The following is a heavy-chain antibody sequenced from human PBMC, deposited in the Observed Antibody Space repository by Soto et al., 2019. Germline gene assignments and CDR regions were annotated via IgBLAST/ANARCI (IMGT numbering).Heavy chain of an antibody. V-gene: IGHV4-31*03. CDR3: AREGVAYCGGDCYSGWFDP. D-gene: IGHD2-21*02. CDR1: GGSISSGGYY. Sequence: QVQLQESGPGLVKPSQTLSLTCTVSGGSISSGGYYWSWIRQHPGKGLEWIGYIDYRGSTYYNPSLKSRVTISVDTSKNQFSLKLSSVTAADTAVYYCAREGVAYCGGDCYSGWFDPWGQGTLVTVSS. J-gene: IGHJ5*02. CDR2: IDYRGST.